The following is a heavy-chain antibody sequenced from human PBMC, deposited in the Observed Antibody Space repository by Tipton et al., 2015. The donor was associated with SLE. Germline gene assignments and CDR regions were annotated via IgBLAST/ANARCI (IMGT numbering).Heavy chain of an antibody. Sequence: TLSLTCTVSGGSISSHYWTWIRQRPGTGPEWIGTVYFNVRMYYNPSLKSRMTMSLDTSKNQLSLKLSSMTAADTAVYFCARAGGNSLALHVWGQGTMVTVSS. V-gene: IGHV4-31*03. CDR1: GGSISSHY. D-gene: IGHD4-23*01. CDR2: VYFNVRM. CDR3: ARAGGNSLALHV. J-gene: IGHJ3*01.